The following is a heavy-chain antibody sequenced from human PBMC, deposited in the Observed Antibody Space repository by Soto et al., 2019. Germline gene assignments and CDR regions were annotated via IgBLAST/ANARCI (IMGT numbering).Heavy chain of an antibody. CDR1: GFTFSSYW. V-gene: IGHV3-7*04. J-gene: IGHJ3*02. D-gene: IGHD3-9*01. CDR3: ARDHLPYYDILTGYLDAFDI. CDR2: IKQDGSEK. Sequence: GGSLRLSCAASGFTFSSYWMSWVRQAPGKGLEWVANIKQDGSEKYYVDSVKGRFTISRDNAKNSLYLQMSSLRAEDTAVYYCARDHLPYYDILTGYLDAFDIWGQGTMVTVSS.